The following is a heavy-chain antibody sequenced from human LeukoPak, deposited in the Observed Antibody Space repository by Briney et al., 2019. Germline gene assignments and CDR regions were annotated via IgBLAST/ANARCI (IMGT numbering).Heavy chain of an antibody. CDR1: GGSISSGDYY. V-gene: IGHV4-30-4*08. CDR2: IYYSGST. Sequence: PSETLSLTCTVSGGSISSGDYYWSWIRQPPGKGLEGIGYIYYSGSTYYNLSLKSRVTISVDTSKNQFSLKLSSVTAADTAVYYCARFSLTAAKARDAFDIWGQGTMVTVSS. D-gene: IGHD2-2*01. CDR3: ARFSLTAAKARDAFDI. J-gene: IGHJ3*02.